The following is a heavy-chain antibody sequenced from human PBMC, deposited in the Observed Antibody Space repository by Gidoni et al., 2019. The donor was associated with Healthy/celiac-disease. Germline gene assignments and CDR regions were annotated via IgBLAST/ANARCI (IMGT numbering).Heavy chain of an antibody. J-gene: IGHJ4*02. CDR3: ARGELLEWFQGY. D-gene: IGHD3-3*01. CDR2: INAGKCNT. V-gene: IGHV1-3*01. Sequence: QVQLVQSVAEVKKPGASVKVSCKASVYTFTSYAMHWLRQAPGQRLEWMGWINAGKCNTKYSQKFQGRVTITRDTSGSTAYMELSSLRSEDTAVYYCARGELLEWFQGYWGQGTLVTVSS. CDR1: VYTFTSYA.